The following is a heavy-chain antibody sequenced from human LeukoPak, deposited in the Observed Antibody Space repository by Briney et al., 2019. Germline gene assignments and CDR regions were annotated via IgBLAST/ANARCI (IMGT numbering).Heavy chain of an antibody. CDR2: IIPILGIA. V-gene: IGHV1-69*04. CDR1: GGTFSSYA. Sequence: ASVKVSCKASGGTFSSYAISWVRQAPGQGLEWMGRIIPILGIANYAQKFQGRVTITADKSTGTAYMELSSLRSEDTAVYYCARDMGDDDFWRLIRYWGQGTLVTVSS. D-gene: IGHD3-3*01. J-gene: IGHJ4*02. CDR3: ARDMGDDDFWRLIRY.